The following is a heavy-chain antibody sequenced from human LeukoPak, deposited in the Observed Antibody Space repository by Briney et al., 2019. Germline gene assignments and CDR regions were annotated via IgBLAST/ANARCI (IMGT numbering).Heavy chain of an antibody. CDR2: INSRSTHT. D-gene: IGHD1-26*01. Sequence: TGGSLRLSCAGSGFTFSRDAMNWVRQAPGKGLEWVSSINSRSTHTAYADSVKGRFTISRDNGNNSVFLQMNSLGVDDTAIYFCARGGGSYSYWGQG. V-gene: IGHV3-21*01. CDR1: GFTFSRDA. CDR3: ARGGGSYSY. J-gene: IGHJ4*02.